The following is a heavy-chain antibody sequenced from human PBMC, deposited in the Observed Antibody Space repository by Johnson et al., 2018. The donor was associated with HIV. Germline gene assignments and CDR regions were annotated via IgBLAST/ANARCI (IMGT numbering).Heavy chain of an antibody. CDR1: GFSFSNAW. Sequence: VQLVESGGGVVQPGRSLRLSCAASGFSFSNAWMSWVRQAPGKGLEWVGRIKSKTDGGTTDYAAPVKGRFTISRDDSKNTLYLQMNSLKTEDTAVYYCTTYSIIHAFDIWGQGTMVTVSS. V-gene: IGHV3-15*01. CDR3: TTYSIIHAFDI. D-gene: IGHD6-13*01. CDR2: IKSKTDGGTT. J-gene: IGHJ3*02.